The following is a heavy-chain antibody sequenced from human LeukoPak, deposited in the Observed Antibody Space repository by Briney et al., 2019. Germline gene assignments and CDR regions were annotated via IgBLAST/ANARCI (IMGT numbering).Heavy chain of an antibody. CDR3: ARSGLYQKWTDVDAFDI. CDR1: GFTFSSYW. V-gene: IGHV3-7*01. CDR2: IKQDGSEK. D-gene: IGHD2-2*01. J-gene: IGHJ3*02. Sequence: QAGGSLRLSCAASGFTFSSYWVNWVRQAPGKGLEWVANIKQDGSEKYFVDSVKGRFTISRDNAKHSVFLQMNGLRAEDTAVYYCARSGLYQKWTDVDAFDIWGQGTMVTVSS.